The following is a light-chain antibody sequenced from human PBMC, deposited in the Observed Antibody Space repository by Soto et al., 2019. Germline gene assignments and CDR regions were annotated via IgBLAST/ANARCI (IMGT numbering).Light chain of an antibody. J-gene: IGKJ1*01. CDR2: AAS. CDR1: QSVSSSF. V-gene: IGKV3-20*01. CDR3: QEHGTSRT. Sequence: IVLTHSPGTLYLSPGERATLSCRASQSVSSSFLACYQRRPGQAPMLLIYAASNTAPGITDRSRGSGSATDLTLTISRLEPEDFAVYYCQEHGTSRTFGQGTKVEIK.